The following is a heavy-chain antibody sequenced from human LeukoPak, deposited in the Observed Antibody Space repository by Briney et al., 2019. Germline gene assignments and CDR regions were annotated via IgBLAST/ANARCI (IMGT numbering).Heavy chain of an antibody. CDR3: ARQGLRYLDWSVVS. V-gene: IGHV5-51*01. J-gene: IGHJ4*02. D-gene: IGHD3-3*01. CDR2: SYPGDSDT. CDR1: GFRFTSYW. Sequence: GGSLKISCQGSGFRFTSYWGAGGRRLPGKGLGGMGVSYPGDSDTTYSPSFQGQVTISVDKSISTAYLQWSSLKASDTAVYYCARQGLRYLDWSVVSWGQGTLVTVSS.